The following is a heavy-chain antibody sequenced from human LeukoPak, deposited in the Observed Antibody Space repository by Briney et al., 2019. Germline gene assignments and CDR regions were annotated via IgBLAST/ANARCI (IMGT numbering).Heavy chain of an antibody. J-gene: IGHJ4*02. Sequence: QPGGSLRLSCAASGFTFSSNGMHWVRQAPGKGLEWVAVISDDGKTKYYTDSVKGRFTISRDNSKNTLYLQMNSLRAEDTALYYCASYGRRGYLLGYWGQGTLVTVSS. V-gene: IGHV3-30*03. CDR2: ISDDGKTK. CDR3: ASYGRRGYLLGY. CDR1: GFTFSSNG. D-gene: IGHD3-10*01.